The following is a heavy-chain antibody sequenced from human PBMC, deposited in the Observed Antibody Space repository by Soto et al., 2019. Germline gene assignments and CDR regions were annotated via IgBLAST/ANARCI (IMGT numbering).Heavy chain of an antibody. CDR1: GYTFTSYA. V-gene: IGHV1-3*01. CDR2: INAGNGNT. J-gene: IGHJ4*02. D-gene: IGHD3-22*01. Sequence: GPSVKVSCKASGYTFTSYAMHRVRQAPGQRLEWMGWINAGNGNTKYSQKFQGRVTITRDTSASTAYMELSSLRSEDTAVYYCARDRSITMRYYFDYWGQGTLVTVSS. CDR3: ARDRSITMRYYFDY.